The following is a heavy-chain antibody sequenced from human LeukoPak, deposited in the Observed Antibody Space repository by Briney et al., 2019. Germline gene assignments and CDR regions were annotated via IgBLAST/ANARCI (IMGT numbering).Heavy chain of an antibody. CDR1: GGTFSLYA. Sequence: ASVKVSCKTSGGTFSLYAVSWVRQAPGQGLEWMGGIIPIFGTTNYAQNFQGSVTITTDESTSTAYMELSSLRPEDTAVYYCARGDYYYYYMDVWGKGTTVTVS. J-gene: IGHJ6*03. V-gene: IGHV1-69*05. CDR2: IIPIFGTT. CDR3: ARGDYYYYYMDV.